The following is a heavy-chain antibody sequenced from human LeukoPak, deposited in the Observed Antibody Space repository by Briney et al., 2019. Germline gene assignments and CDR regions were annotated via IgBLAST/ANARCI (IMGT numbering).Heavy chain of an antibody. CDR1: GGSFSGYY. CDR2: INHSGST. Sequence: SETLSLTCAVFGGSFSGYYWSWIRQPPGKGLEWIGEINHSGSTNYNPSLKSRVTISVDTSKNQFSLKLSSVTAADTAVYYCARAHYRYDSSGYPGAFDIWGQGTMVTVSS. D-gene: IGHD3-22*01. V-gene: IGHV4-34*01. J-gene: IGHJ3*02. CDR3: ARAHYRYDSSGYPGAFDI.